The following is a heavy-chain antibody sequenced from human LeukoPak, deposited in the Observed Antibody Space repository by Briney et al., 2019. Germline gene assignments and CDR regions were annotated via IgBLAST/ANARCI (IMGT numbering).Heavy chain of an antibody. CDR1: GFTFSSYA. V-gene: IGHV3-30-3*01. J-gene: IGHJ4*02. CDR3: AGDYYDSSGYVDY. Sequence: GGSLRLSCAASGFTFSSYAMHWVRQAPGKGLEWVAVISYDGSNKYYADSVKGRFTISRDNSKNTLYLQMNSLRAEDTAVYYCAGDYYDSSGYVDYWGQGTLVTVSS. CDR2: ISYDGSNK. D-gene: IGHD3-22*01.